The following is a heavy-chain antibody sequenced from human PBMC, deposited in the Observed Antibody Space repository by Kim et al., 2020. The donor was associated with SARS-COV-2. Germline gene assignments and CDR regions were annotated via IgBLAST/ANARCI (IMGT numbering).Heavy chain of an antibody. Sequence: GRFTISRDNSKTTLYLQMNSLRAEDTAVYYCARDIAHRYCSGGSCYWLDYWGQGTLVTVSS. V-gene: IGHV3-30*07. J-gene: IGHJ4*02. D-gene: IGHD2-15*01. CDR3: ARDIAHRYCSGGSCYWLDY.